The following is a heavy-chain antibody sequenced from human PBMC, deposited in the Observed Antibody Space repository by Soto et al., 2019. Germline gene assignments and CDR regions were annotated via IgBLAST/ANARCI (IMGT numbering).Heavy chain of an antibody. CDR1: GGSISGSY. CDR2: VYYTGST. CDR3: ARSVAVSDAHFDY. D-gene: IGHD3-3*01. V-gene: IGHV4-59*01. Sequence: PSETLSLTCSVSGGSISGSYWSWIRQSPGKGLEWLGYVYYTGSTNYSPSLRIRVSISVDTSNSEFSLRPSAVTAADTAACFWARSVAVSDAHFDYWGQGTKVTVSS. J-gene: IGHJ4*02.